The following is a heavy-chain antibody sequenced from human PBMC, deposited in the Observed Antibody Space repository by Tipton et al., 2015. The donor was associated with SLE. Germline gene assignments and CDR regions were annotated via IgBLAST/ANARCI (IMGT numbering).Heavy chain of an antibody. CDR2: VYDSWTT. V-gene: IGHV4-59*01. J-gene: IGHJ3*02. Sequence: TLSLTCNVSGGPISRNYWSWIRQPPGKGLEWMGYVYDSWTTNYNPSLKSRVTISVDTSKNQFSLKLTSVTAADTAVYFCAREWADDAFDIWGRGTRVTVSS. CDR3: AREWADDAFDI. CDR1: GGPISRNY.